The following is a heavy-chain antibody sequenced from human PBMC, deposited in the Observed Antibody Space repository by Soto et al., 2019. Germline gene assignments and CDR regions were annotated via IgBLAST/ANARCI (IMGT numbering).Heavy chain of an antibody. V-gene: IGHV5-10-1*01. J-gene: IGHJ6*02. CDR3: ALAAGTHYSYYGMDA. CDR2: IDPSDSYT. CDR1: GDSFTSYW. Sequence: PGESLKISCKGSGDSFTSYWISWVRQMPGKGLEWMGRIDPSDSYTNYSPSFQGHVTISADKSISTAYLQWSSLKASDTAMYYCALAAGTHYSYYGMDAWGQGNTVTVSS. D-gene: IGHD6-13*01.